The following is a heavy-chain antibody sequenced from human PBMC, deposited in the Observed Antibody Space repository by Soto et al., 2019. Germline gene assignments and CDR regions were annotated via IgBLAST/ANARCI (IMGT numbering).Heavy chain of an antibody. D-gene: IGHD2-2*01. CDR2: ISYDGSNK. CDR3: AKGQHCSPTRCYFYYYGTDV. V-gene: IGHV3-30*18. CDR1: GFTFSTYG. J-gene: IGHJ6*02. Sequence: QVQLVESGGGVVQPGRSLRLSCAASGFTFSTYGMHWVRQAPGKGLEWVAVISYDGSNKYYADSVKGRFTISRDNSKSTRYLQMNSPRAEDTAVYHCAKGQHCSPTRCYFYYYGTDVWGQGTTVTVSS.